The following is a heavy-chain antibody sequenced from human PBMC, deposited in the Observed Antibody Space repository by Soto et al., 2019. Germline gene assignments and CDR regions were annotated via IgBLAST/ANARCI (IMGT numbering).Heavy chain of an antibody. Sequence: SETLSLTCTVSGGSISIYYWSWIRQPPGKGLEWIGYIYYSGSTNYNPSLKSRVTISVDTSKNQFSLKLSSVTAADTAVYYCAAYDYGDYFDYWGQGTLVTVSS. CDR2: IYYSGST. D-gene: IGHD4-17*01. J-gene: IGHJ4*02. CDR1: GGSISIYY. CDR3: AAYDYGDYFDY. V-gene: IGHV4-59*08.